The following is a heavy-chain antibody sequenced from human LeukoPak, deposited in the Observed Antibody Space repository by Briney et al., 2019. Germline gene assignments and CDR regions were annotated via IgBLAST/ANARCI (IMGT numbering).Heavy chain of an antibody. CDR1: GGSISSYY. V-gene: IGHV4-59*08. J-gene: IGHJ4*02. CDR3: ASNYYGSGSLDY. Sequence: PETLSLTCTVSGGSISSYYWSWIRQPPGKGLEWIGYIHYSGSTNYNPSLKSRVTISVDTSKNQFSLKLSSVTAADTAVYYCASNYYGSGSLDYWGQGNLVTVSS. CDR2: IHYSGST. D-gene: IGHD3-10*01.